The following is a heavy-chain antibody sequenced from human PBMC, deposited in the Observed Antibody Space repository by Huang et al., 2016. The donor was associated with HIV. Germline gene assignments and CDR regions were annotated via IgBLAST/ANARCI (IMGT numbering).Heavy chain of an antibody. CDR1: GYLFTAYW. CDR3: ARALVTDDAFDI. CDR2: IYPNDFDT. V-gene: IGHV5-51*03. Sequence: EAQLVQSGAEVKKPGESLKISYKGSGYLFTAYWIAWVRQMPGKGLELIGIIYPNDFDTRYSPSFQGQATSSVDKSISTAYLQWSSLKASDTAMYHCARALVTDDAFDIWGQGTMVTVSS. D-gene: IGHD2-21*02. J-gene: IGHJ3*02.